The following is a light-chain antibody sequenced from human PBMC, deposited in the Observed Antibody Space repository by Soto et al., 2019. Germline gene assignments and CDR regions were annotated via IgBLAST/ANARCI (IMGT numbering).Light chain of an antibody. CDR1: SSNIGSNY. J-gene: IGLJ3*02. CDR2: RNN. CDR3: AAWDDSLSGWV. V-gene: IGLV1-47*01. Sequence: QSVLTQPPSASGTPGQRVTISCSGSSSNIGSNYVYWYQQLPGTAPKLLIYRNNQRPSGVPDRFSGSKSGTSASLAISGLRCEDEADYYCAAWDDSLSGWVCGGGTKVTVL.